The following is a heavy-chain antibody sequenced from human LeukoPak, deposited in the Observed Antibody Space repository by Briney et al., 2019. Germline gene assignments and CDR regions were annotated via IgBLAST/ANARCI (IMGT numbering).Heavy chain of an antibody. Sequence: GGSLRLPCAASGFTFSTYWMHWVHQAPGKGLVWVSRIKSDGGTNYADSVKGRFTISRDNAKKTVSLQMNSLRPEDTGVYYCARAPSEIGGYYPEYFRHWGQGTLVTVSS. CDR3: ARAPSEIGGYYPEYFRH. V-gene: IGHV3-74*01. D-gene: IGHD3-22*01. J-gene: IGHJ1*01. CDR1: GFTFSTYW. CDR2: IKSDGGT.